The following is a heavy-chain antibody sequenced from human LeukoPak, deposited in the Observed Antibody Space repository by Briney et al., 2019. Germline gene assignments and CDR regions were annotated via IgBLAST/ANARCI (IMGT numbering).Heavy chain of an antibody. D-gene: IGHD7-27*01. CDR2: IIPILGIA. V-gene: IGHV1-69*02. Sequence: ASVKVSCKASGGTFTSYTISWVRQAPGQGLEWMGRIIPILGIANYAQKFQGRVTITADKSTSTAYMELSSLRSEETAVYYCARTYPENTGVDYWGQGTLVTVSS. CDR1: GGTFTSYT. J-gene: IGHJ4*02. CDR3: ARTYPENTGVDY.